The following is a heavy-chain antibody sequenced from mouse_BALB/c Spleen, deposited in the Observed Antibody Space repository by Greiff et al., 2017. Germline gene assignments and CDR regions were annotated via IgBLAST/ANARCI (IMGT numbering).Heavy chain of an antibody. CDR2: ISSGGSYT. V-gene: IGHV5-9-4*01. CDR3: AGYDYAMDY. CDR1: GFTFSSYA. Sequence: EVQLVESGGGLVKPGGSLKLSCAASGFTFSSYAMSWVRQSPEKRLEWVAEISSGGSYTYYPDTVTGRFTISRDNAKNTLYLEMSSLRSEDTAMYYCAGYDYAMDYWGQGTSVTVSS. D-gene: IGHD2-14*01. J-gene: IGHJ4*01.